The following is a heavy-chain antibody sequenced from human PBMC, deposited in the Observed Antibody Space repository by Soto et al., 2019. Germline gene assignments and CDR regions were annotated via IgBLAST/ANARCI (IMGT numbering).Heavy chain of an antibody. CDR2: INPSGGST. Sequence: ASVKVSCKASGYTFTSYYMHWVRQAPGQGLEWMGIINPSGGSTSYAQKFQGRVTMTRDTSTSTVYMELSSLRSEDTAVYYCARGRYYYDSSGQYFDYWGQGTLVTVYS. J-gene: IGHJ4*02. CDR1: GYTFTSYY. V-gene: IGHV1-46*01. CDR3: ARGRYYYDSSGQYFDY. D-gene: IGHD3-22*01.